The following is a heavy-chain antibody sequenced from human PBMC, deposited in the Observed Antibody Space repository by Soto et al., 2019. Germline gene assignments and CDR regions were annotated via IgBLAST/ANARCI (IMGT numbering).Heavy chain of an antibody. CDR2: IYYSGTT. Sequence: SETLSLTCTVSGGSSNTNGYYWAWIRQPPGKGLEWIGSIYYSGTTYYNPSLKSRVIISSDMSKNQFSLRLSSVTAADTAVYYCARTDYYDSSAYFDYWGRGTLVTVSS. CDR1: GGSSNTNGYY. CDR3: ARTDYYDSSAYFDY. V-gene: IGHV4-39*07. J-gene: IGHJ4*02. D-gene: IGHD3-22*01.